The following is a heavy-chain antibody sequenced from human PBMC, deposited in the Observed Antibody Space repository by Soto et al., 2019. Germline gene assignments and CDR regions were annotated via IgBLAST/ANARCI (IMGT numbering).Heavy chain of an antibody. CDR1: EFTFSSYS. CDR3: TSTLAGAFDI. Sequence: EVQLVESGGGLVKPGGSLRLSWAASEFTFSSYSMNWIRRARGKGLEWVSSIGISSSYIYYADSVKGRCIISRDNAKNSLYLQMNSLRAEDTAVYYCTSTLAGAFDIWGQGTMVNVSS. CDR2: IGISSSYI. V-gene: IGHV3-21*01. D-gene: IGHD3-16*01. J-gene: IGHJ3*02.